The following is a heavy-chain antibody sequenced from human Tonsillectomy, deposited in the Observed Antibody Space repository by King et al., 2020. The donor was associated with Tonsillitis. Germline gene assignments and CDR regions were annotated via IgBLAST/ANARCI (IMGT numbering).Heavy chain of an antibody. CDR3: AKGDRSSGWHY. CDR2: VGASGAAT. J-gene: IGHJ4*02. D-gene: IGHD6-19*01. Sequence: VQLVESGGGLLQPGGSLRLSCAASGFTFSISVMHWVRQAPGKGLEWVSTVGASGAATYYANSVKGRFTISRDNSKNMLYLQMNSLRAEDTAVYYCAKGDRSSGWHYWGQGTLVTVSS. CDR1: GFTFSISV. V-gene: IGHV3-23*04.